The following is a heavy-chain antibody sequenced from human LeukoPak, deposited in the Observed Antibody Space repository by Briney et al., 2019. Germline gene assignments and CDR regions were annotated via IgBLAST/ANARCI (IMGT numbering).Heavy chain of an antibody. CDR2: INHSGST. J-gene: IGHJ6*02. D-gene: IGHD2-2*02. CDR3: AGDNCSSTSCYKDYYGMDV. Sequence: GSLRLSCAASGFTFSSYGMHWVRQPPGKGLEWIGEINHSGSTNYNPSLKSRVTISVDTSKNQFSLKLSSVTAADTAVYYCAGDNCSSTSCYKDYYGMDVWGQGTTVTVSS. V-gene: IGHV4-34*01. CDR1: GFTFSSYG.